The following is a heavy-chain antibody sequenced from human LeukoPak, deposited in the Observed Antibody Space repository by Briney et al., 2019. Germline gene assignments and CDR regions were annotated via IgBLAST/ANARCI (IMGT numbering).Heavy chain of an antibody. V-gene: IGHV3-33*03. CDR2: ISYDGSIK. Sequence: GGSLRLSCAASGFTFSSYGMHWVRQAPGKGLEWVAVISYDGSIKYYADSVKGRFTISRDNAKNSLYLQMNSLRAEDTAVYYCATYSSSNGREFQYWGQGTLVTVSS. CDR1: GFTFSSYG. J-gene: IGHJ1*01. CDR3: ATYSSSNGREFQY. D-gene: IGHD2-2*01.